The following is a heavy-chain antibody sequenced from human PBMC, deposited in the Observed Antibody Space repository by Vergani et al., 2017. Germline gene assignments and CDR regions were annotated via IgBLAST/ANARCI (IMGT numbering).Heavy chain of an antibody. V-gene: IGHV4-34*01. J-gene: IGHJ4*02. CDR2: VNHGGSP. Sequence: QVQLQEWGAGLLKTSETLSLTCGVSGGSFSDYYWSWIRQAPGMGLEWIGEVNHGGSPNYNPSLKSRVSISVDTSKNQFSLQLTSVTAADSDLDFCASIARAPTRRNHPPDYWGQGILVTVSS. CDR1: GGSFSDYY. D-gene: IGHD3-16*02. CDR3: ASIARAPTRRNHPPDY.